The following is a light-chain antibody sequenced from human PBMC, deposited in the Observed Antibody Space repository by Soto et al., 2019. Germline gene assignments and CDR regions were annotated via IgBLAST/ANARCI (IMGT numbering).Light chain of an antibody. Sequence: VLTQPASVSGSPGQSITISCTGTSSDVGGYNYVSWYQHHPCKAPKLMIHEVSDRPSGVSNRFSGSKSGNTASLTISGLQAEDEATYYCSSYTSNNSPYVFGTGTKVTVL. V-gene: IGLV2-14*01. CDR2: EVS. J-gene: IGLJ1*01. CDR3: SSYTSNNSPYV. CDR1: SSDVGGYNY.